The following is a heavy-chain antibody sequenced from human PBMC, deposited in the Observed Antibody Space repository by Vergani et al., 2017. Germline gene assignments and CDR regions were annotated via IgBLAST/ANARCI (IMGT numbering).Heavy chain of an antibody. CDR1: GYSFTSYW. Sequence: EVPLVQSGAEVKTPGESLKISCKGSGYSFTSYWIGWVRQMPGKGLEWMGIIYPGDSDTRYSPSFQGQVTISADKSISTAYLQWSSLKASDTAMYYCARPYYDSSGYYPYYFDYWGQGTLVTVSS. V-gene: IGHV5-51*01. CDR3: ARPYYDSSGYYPYYFDY. D-gene: IGHD3-22*01. CDR2: IYPGDSDT. J-gene: IGHJ4*02.